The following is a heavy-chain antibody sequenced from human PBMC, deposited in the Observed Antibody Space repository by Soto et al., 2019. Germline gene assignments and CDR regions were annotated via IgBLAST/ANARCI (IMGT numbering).Heavy chain of an antibody. CDR1: GYTLTELS. V-gene: IGHV1-24*01. J-gene: IGHJ3*02. Sequence: ASEKVSCKVSGYTLTELSMHWVRQAPGKGLEWMGGFDPEDGETIYAQKFQGRVTMTEDTSTDTAYMELSSLRSEDTAVYYCATHSLVGATGAFDIWGQGTMVTVSS. CDR2: FDPEDGET. CDR3: ATHSLVGATGAFDI. D-gene: IGHD1-26*01.